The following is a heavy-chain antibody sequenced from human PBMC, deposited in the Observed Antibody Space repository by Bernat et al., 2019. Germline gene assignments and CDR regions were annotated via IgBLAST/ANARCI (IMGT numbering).Heavy chain of an antibody. V-gene: IGHV3-23*01. J-gene: IGHJ4*02. CDR3: AKNRDYGDSKPDDF. Sequence: EVQLLESGGGLVQPGGSLRLSCAASGFTFSSYAMSWVRQAPGKGLEWVSAISGRGDNAYYADSVKGRFTISRDNSKSTLYLQMNSLRDEDTAAYYCAKNRDYGDSKPDDFWGQGTLVTVSS. D-gene: IGHD4-17*01. CDR1: GFTFSSYA. CDR2: ISGRGDNA.